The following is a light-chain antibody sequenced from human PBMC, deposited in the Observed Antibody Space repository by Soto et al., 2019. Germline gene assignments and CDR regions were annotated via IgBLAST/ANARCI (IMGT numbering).Light chain of an antibody. CDR3: ISYTSRTTRV. CDR2: EVI. V-gene: IGLV2-14*01. Sequence: QSALTQPASVSGSPGQSITISCSGSTSDVGGYKYVSWYQQHPGKVPKLMIYEVINRPSGVSNRFSGSKSGNTASLTISGLQAEDEADYYCISYTSRTTRVFGTGTKLTVL. CDR1: TSDVGGYKY. J-gene: IGLJ1*01.